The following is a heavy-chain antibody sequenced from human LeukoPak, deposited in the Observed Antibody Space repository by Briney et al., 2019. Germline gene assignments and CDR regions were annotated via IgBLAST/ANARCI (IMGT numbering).Heavy chain of an antibody. CDR1: GFTFRSYW. J-gene: IGHJ4*02. CDR3: ARSTVAAAGDD. Sequence: PGGSLRLSCAASGFTFRSYWITWVRQAPGKGPEWVANIKPDGSEKYYVDSVKGRFTVSRDNAKNSLYLQMNSLRAEDSAVYFCARSTVAAAGDDWGQGTLVTVSS. CDR2: IKPDGSEK. D-gene: IGHD6-13*01. V-gene: IGHV3-7*01.